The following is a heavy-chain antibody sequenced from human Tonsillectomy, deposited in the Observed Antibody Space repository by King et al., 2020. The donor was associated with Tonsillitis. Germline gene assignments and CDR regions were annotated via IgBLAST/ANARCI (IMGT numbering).Heavy chain of an antibody. Sequence: QLVQSGAEVKKPGASVKVSCEASGYTFTSYYMHWVRQAPGQGLEWMGIINPSGGSTSYAQKFQGRVTMTRDTSTSTVYMELSSLRSEDTAVYYCARESGTRESIAVAGPVMYYCDYWGQGTLVTVSS. D-gene: IGHD6-19*01. CDR1: GYTFTSYY. V-gene: IGHV1-46*01. CDR3: ARESGTRESIAVAGPVMYYCDY. CDR2: INPSGGST. J-gene: IGHJ4*02.